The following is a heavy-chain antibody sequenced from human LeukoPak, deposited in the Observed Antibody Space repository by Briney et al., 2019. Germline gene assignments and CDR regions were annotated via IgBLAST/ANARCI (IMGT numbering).Heavy chain of an antibody. J-gene: IGHJ4*02. CDR2: IYYSGST. CDR1: GGSISSYY. V-gene: IGHV4-59*08. Sequence: SETLSLTCTVSGGSISSYYWSWIRQPPGKGLEWIGYIYYSGSTNYNPSLKSRVTISVDTSKNQFSLKLSSVTAADTAVYYCARSCSSITCPVHYWGQGTLVTVSS. D-gene: IGHD2-2*01. CDR3: ARSCSSITCPVHY.